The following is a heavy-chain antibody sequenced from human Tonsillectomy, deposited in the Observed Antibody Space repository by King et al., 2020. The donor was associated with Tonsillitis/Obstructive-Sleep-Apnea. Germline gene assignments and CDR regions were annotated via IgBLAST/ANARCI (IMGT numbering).Heavy chain of an antibody. CDR1: GFTFDDYP. Sequence: DVQLVESGGGLVQPGRSLRLSCAASGFTFDDYPMHWVRQAPGKGLEWVSGISWNSGNIGYADSVKGRFTISRDNAKNSLYLQMNSLRAEDTALYYCAKALLASWVYFDSWGQGTLVTVSS. J-gene: IGHJ4*02. V-gene: IGHV3-9*01. CDR3: AKALLASWVYFDS. D-gene: IGHD2-8*02. CDR2: ISWNSGNI.